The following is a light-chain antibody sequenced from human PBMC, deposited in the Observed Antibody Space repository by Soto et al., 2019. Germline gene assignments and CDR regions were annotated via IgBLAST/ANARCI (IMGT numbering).Light chain of an antibody. V-gene: IGKV3-11*01. CDR2: DAS. J-gene: IGKJ5*01. CDR1: QSVDKY. CDR3: QQRGNWPPIT. Sequence: IVLAQSPATLSLSPGERATLSCRASQSVDKYLAWYQHKPGQAPRLLISDASTRATGIPARFSGSGSGTDFTLTISSLEPEDFAIYYCQQRGNWPPITFGQGTRLEIK.